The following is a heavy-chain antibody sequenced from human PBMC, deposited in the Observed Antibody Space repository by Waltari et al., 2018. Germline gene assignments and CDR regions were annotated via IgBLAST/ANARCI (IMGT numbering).Heavy chain of an antibody. CDR3: ARPNSSTLGGGFDY. J-gene: IGHJ4*02. CDR2: IYYSGST. V-gene: IGHV4-39*02. Sequence: QLQLQESGPGLVKPSETLSLTCIVSGDHIDRSGYSWGWIRQPPGKGLEWIGSIYYSGSTFYDPSLKSRVTISVDTSKNHFSLKLSSVTAADTAVYYCARPNSSTLGGGFDYWGQGTLVTVSS. CDR1: GDHIDRSGYS. D-gene: IGHD3-16*01.